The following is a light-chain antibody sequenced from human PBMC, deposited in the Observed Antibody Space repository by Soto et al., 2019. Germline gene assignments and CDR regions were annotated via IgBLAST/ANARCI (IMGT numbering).Light chain of an antibody. J-gene: IGLJ3*02. Sequence: QSALTQPRSVSGSPGQSVTISCTGTSSDVGGYNYVSWYQQHPGKAPKLIIYDVSKRPSGVPDRFYGSRSGNTASLTISGLQAEDEADYYCCSYAGSQTWVFGGGTKVTVL. CDR1: SSDVGGYNY. CDR2: DVS. V-gene: IGLV2-11*01. CDR3: CSYAGSQTWV.